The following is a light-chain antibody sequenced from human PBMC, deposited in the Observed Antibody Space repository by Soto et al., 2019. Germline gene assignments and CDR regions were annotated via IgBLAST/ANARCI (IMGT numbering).Light chain of an antibody. J-gene: IGLJ2*01. CDR2: DVS. V-gene: IGLV2-14*01. Sequence: QSALTQPASVSGSPGQSITISCTGTSSDVGGYNYVSWYQQHPGKAPKLMIYDVSNRPSGVSNRFSGSKSGNTASLTISGLQAEDEADYYRSSYARSRDVLFGGGTKLTVL. CDR1: SSDVGGYNY. CDR3: SSYARSRDVL.